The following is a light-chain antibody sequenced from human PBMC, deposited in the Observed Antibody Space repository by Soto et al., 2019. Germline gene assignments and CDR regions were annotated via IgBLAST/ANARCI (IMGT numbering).Light chain of an antibody. CDR1: QSISNT. CDR3: QQYYTPPHT. Sequence: EVVMTQSPATLSVSPGEGATLSCRASQSISNTLAWYQLRPGQSPRLLIYDAATTATGIPARFSGSGSGTEFTLTTSSLQPEDFAVYYCQQYYTPPHTFGQGTKVEIK. J-gene: IGKJ1*01. V-gene: IGKV3-15*01. CDR2: DAA.